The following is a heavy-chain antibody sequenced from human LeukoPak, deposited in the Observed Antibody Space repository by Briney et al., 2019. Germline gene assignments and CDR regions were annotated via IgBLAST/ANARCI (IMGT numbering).Heavy chain of an antibody. D-gene: IGHD5-18*01. V-gene: IGHV1-69*04. J-gene: IGHJ6*02. CDR2: ISPILGIA. CDR3: ASGRDTAMVCPVYYYGMDV. Sequence: SVTVSCKACGGIFSSYAISWVRQAPGQGLEWMGRISPILGIANYAQKFQGRVTITADRSPSTAYMEPNSLRSEHTAVYYCASGRDTAMVCPVYYYGMDVWGQGTPVTVSS. CDR1: GGIFSSYA.